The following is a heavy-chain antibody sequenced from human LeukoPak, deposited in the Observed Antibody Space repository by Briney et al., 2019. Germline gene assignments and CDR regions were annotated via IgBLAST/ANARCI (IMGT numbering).Heavy chain of an antibody. D-gene: IGHD4-17*01. J-gene: IGHJ4*02. Sequence: GASVKVSCKASGYTFTGYFLHWVRRAPGQGFEWMGWNNPNSGGTNYAQKFQGRVTMTRDTSISTAYMELSRLRSDDTAVYYCARATVTNDYFDYWGQGTLVTVSS. CDR1: GYTFTGYF. V-gene: IGHV1-2*02. CDR2: NNPNSGGT. CDR3: ARATVTNDYFDY.